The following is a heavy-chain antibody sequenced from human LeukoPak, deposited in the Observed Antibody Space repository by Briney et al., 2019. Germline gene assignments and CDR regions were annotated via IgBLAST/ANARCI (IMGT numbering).Heavy chain of an antibody. CDR3: ARQVATKGEWAFDV. V-gene: IGHV4-4*07. D-gene: IGHD5-12*01. Sequence: SETLSLTCSISGGSFTTHFWSWVRQPAGKGLEWIGRIYPSGNTNYNPSLKSRLNLSVDTSKTQFSLRLSSVTAADTAVYYCARQVATKGEWAFDVWGQGTMVTVSS. CDR1: GGSFTTHF. J-gene: IGHJ3*01. CDR2: IYPSGNT.